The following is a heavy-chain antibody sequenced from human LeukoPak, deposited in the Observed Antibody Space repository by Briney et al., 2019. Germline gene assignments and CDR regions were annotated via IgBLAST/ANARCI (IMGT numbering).Heavy chain of an antibody. CDR1: GGSFSGYY. CDR3: ARDRYYYDSSGYYYFDY. CDR2: INHSGST. J-gene: IGHJ4*02. D-gene: IGHD3-22*01. V-gene: IGHV4-34*01. Sequence: SETLSLTCAVYGGSFSGYYWSWIRQPPGKGLEWIGEINHSGSTNYNPSLKSRVTMSVDTSKNQFSLKLSSVTAADTAVYYCARDRYYYDSSGYYYFDYWGQGTLVTVSS.